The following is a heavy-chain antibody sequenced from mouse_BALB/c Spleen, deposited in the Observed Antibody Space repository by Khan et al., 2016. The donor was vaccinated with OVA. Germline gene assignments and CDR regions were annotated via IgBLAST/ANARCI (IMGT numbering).Heavy chain of an antibody. J-gene: IGHJ2*01. CDR2: INPTSGYT. CDR3: ARDRIDY. CDR1: GYTFTSYW. Sequence: QVQLQQSGAELAKPGASVKMSCKASGYTFTSYWMHWIKQRSGQGLEWIGYINPTSGYTDYNQKFKDKATLTADKSSSTAYMQLNSLTSDDSAVYYCARDRIDYWGQGTTLTVSS. V-gene: IGHV1-7*01.